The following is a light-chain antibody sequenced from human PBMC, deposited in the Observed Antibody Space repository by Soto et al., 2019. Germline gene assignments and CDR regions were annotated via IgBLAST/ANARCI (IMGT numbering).Light chain of an antibody. J-gene: IGLJ1*01. Sequence: QSALTQPRSVSGSPGQSVTISCTGTSSDVGDYNYVSWYQQHPGKAPKLMIYDVSKRPSGVPDRFSGSKSGNTASLTISGLQAEDEADYYCCSFAGRCSLYVFGNGTKPTVL. CDR2: DVS. CDR3: CSFAGRCSLYV. CDR1: SSDVGDYNY. V-gene: IGLV2-11*01.